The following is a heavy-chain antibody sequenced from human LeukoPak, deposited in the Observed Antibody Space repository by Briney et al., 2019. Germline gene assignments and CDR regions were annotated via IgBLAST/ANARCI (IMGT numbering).Heavy chain of an antibody. Sequence: SETLSLTCAVSGGSISSSNWWSWVRQPPGKGLEWIGEIYHSGSTNYNPSLKSRVTISVDKSKNQFSLKLSSVTAADTAVYYCAILHSGSYYGKYGYWGQGTLVTVSS. J-gene: IGHJ4*02. D-gene: IGHD1-26*01. CDR3: AILHSGSYYGKYGY. V-gene: IGHV4-4*02. CDR1: GGSISSSNW. CDR2: IYHSGST.